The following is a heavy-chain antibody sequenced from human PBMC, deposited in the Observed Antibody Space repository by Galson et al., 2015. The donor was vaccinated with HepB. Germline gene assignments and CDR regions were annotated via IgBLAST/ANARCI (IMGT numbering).Heavy chain of an antibody. J-gene: IGHJ4*02. V-gene: IGHV3-30-3*01. CDR3: ARSHCSSTSCPLGY. D-gene: IGHD2-2*01. Sequence: SLRLSCAASGFTFSSYAMHWVRQAPGKGLGWVAVISYDGSNKYYADSVKGRFTISRDNSKNTLYLQMNSLRAEDTAVYYCARSHCSSTSCPLGYWGQGTLVTVSS. CDR1: GFTFSSYA. CDR2: ISYDGSNK.